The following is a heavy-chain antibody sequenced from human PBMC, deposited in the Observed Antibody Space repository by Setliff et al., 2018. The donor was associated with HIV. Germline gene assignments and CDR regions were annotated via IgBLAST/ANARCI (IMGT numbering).Heavy chain of an antibody. Sequence: ASVKVSCKASGYSFTFYGLHWVRQAPGQGLEWMGWVSVYNGNTKYAENFQDRLTLTTDASTGTGFMKLRGLRSDDTAVYYCATPGVGAGAFDIWGRGTMVTVSS. CDR1: GYSFTFYG. J-gene: IGHJ3*02. CDR3: ATPGVGAGAFDI. CDR2: VSVYNGNT. V-gene: IGHV1-18*04. D-gene: IGHD3-10*01.